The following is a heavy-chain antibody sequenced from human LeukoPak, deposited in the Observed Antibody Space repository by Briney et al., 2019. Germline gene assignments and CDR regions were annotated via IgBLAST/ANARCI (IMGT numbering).Heavy chain of an antibody. J-gene: IGHJ3*02. CDR3: ARGRATYCGGDCYTVKAFDI. CDR2: MNPNSGNT. CDR1: GYTFTSYD. V-gene: IGHV1-8*02. D-gene: IGHD2-21*01. Sequence: ASVKVSCKASGYTFTSYDINWVRQATGQGLEWMGWMNPNSGNTGYAQKFQGRDTITRNTSISTAYMELSSLRSEDTAVYYCARGRATYCGGDCYTVKAFDIWGQGTMVTVSS.